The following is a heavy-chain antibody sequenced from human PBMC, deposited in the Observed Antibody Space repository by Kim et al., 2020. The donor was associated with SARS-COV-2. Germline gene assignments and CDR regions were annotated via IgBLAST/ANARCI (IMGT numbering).Heavy chain of an antibody. CDR3: ARDLSIAAAGTSDY. V-gene: IGHV1-3*01. J-gene: IGHJ4*02. D-gene: IGHD6-13*01. Sequence: SRKFQGRVTITRDTSASTAYMGLSSLGSEDTAVYYCARDLSIAAAGTSDYWGQGTLVTVSS.